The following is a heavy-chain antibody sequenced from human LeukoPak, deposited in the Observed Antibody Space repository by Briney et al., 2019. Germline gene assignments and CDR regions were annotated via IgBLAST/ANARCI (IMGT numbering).Heavy chain of an antibody. J-gene: IGHJ6*02. CDR3: ARGEERDYYYYYGMDV. Sequence: ASVKVSCKASGYTFTGYYMHWVRQAPGQGLEWMGRINPNSGGTNYAQKFQGRVTMTRDTSISTAYMELSRLTSDDTAVYYCARGEERDYYYYYGMDVWGQGTTVTVSS. V-gene: IGHV1-2*06. CDR1: GYTFTGYY. CDR2: INPNSGGT.